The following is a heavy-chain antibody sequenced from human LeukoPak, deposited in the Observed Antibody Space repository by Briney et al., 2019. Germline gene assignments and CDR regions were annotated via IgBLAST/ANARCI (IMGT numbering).Heavy chain of an antibody. J-gene: IGHJ4*02. CDR1: GDSVSINSAA. D-gene: IGHD6-13*01. CDR2: TYYRSKWYN. CDR3: ARVSYSNSWSAFDY. V-gene: IGHV6-1*01. Sequence: SQTLSLTFAISGDSVSINSAAWTWIRQSTSRGLEWLGSTYYRSKWYNENAVSVKSRITINPDTSKNQFSLHLNSVTPEDTAVYYCARVSYSNSWSAFDYWGQGTLVTVSS.